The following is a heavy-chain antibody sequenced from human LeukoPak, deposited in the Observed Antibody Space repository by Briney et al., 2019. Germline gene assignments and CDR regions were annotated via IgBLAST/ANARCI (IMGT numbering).Heavy chain of an antibody. Sequence: PSETLSLTCTVSGGSISSYYWSWIRQPPGKGLEWIGYIYYSGSTNYNPSLKSRVTISVDTSKNHFSLKLSSVTAADTAVYYCARHGGAAAARLPDYWGQGTLVTVSS. D-gene: IGHD6-13*01. V-gene: IGHV4-59*08. J-gene: IGHJ4*02. CDR1: GGSISSYY. CDR3: ARHGGAAAARLPDY. CDR2: IYYSGST.